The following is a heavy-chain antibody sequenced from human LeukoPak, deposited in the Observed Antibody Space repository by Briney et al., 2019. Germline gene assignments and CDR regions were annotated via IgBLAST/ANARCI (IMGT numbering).Heavy chain of an antibody. CDR1: GFTFSSYA. D-gene: IGHD4-23*01. Sequence: PGGSLRLSCAASGFTFSSYAMIWVRQAPGKGLEWVSIILAGSSTYYTDSVKGRFTISRDNSTNTLYLQMDSLRAEDTAVYYCAKGSTVGAQPDYWGQGTLVTVSS. V-gene: IGHV3-23*01. CDR2: ILAGSST. CDR3: AKGSTVGAQPDY. J-gene: IGHJ4*02.